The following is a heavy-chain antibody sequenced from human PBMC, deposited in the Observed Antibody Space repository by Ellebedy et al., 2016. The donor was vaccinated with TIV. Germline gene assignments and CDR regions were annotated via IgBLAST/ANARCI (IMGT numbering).Heavy chain of an antibody. CDR3: ATDGSYGDYLSPTHAFEM. J-gene: IGHJ3*02. CDR2: INQDGRER. Sequence: GGSLRLSCAASGFSFRSYWMSWVRQAPGKGLEWVANINQDGRERYYVDSVKGRFTVSRDNAKNSLFLQMNSLRAEDTAVYYCATDGSYGDYLSPTHAFEMWGQGTMLTVSS. V-gene: IGHV3-7*01. CDR1: GFSFRSYW. D-gene: IGHD4-17*01.